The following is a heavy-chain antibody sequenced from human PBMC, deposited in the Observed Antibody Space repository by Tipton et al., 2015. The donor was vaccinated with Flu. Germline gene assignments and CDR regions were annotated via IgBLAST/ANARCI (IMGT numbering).Heavy chain of an antibody. J-gene: IGHJ4*02. Sequence: TLSLTCTVSGGSISSYYWSWIRQPPGKGLEWIGYIYYSGSTNYNPSLKSRVTISVDTSKNQFCLKLSSVTAADTAVYYCARVDSSGYYPGHWGQGTLVTVSS. D-gene: IGHD3-22*01. V-gene: IGHV4-59*01. CDR3: ARVDSSGYYPGH. CDR1: GGSISSYY. CDR2: IYYSGST.